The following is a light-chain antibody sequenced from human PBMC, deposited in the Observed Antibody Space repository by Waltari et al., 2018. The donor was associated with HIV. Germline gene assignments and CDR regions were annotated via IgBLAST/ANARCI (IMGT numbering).Light chain of an antibody. CDR1: QSVSTK. CDR3: QQYSTWPPWT. Sequence: EIVLTQSPATLSVFPGDRATLSCRASQSVSTKLAWYRQKPGQSPRLLIYDASTRATGIPARFSGSGSGTEVTLTISSLQSEDFALYFCQQYSTWPPWTFGQGTQLEIK. V-gene: IGKV3-15*01. J-gene: IGKJ1*01. CDR2: DAS.